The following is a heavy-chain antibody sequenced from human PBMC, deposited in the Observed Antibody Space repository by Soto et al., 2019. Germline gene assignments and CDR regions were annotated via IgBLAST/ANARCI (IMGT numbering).Heavy chain of an antibody. CDR3: VRETVGSTTYFDY. CDR2: TYYRSKWYS. Sequence: SQTLSLTCAISGDSVSYNRATWNWIRQSPSRGLEWLGRTYYRSKWYSHYAVSVKSRIIINADTSKNQFSLQLNSVTPEDTAVYYCVRETVGSTTYFDYWGQGTLVTVSS. V-gene: IGHV6-1*01. J-gene: IGHJ4*02. CDR1: GDSVSYNRAT. D-gene: IGHD1-26*01.